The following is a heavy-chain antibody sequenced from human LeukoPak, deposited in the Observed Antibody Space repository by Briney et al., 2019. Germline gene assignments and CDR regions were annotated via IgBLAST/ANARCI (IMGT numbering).Heavy chain of an antibody. Sequence: ASVKVSCKASGYTFTSYDINWVRQAPGQGLEWMGRINPNSGGTNYAQKFQGRVTMTRDTSISTAYMELSRLRSDDTAVYYCAREYYDSSGYYLGFDYWGQGTLVTVSS. J-gene: IGHJ4*02. V-gene: IGHV1-2*06. CDR1: GYTFTSYD. CDR3: AREYYDSSGYYLGFDY. D-gene: IGHD3-22*01. CDR2: INPNSGGT.